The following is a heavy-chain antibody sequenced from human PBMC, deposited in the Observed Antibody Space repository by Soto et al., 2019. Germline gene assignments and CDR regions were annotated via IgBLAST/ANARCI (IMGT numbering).Heavy chain of an antibody. CDR1: GFTFSNYW. CDR3: ARMSYGDYVDY. D-gene: IGHD4-17*01. Sequence: GGSLRLSCAASGFTFSNYWMTWVRQAPGKGLEWVANINPDGSETYYVDSVKGRFTISRDNAKNSLYLQMYGLRAEDTAMYYCARMSYGDYVDYWGQGTLVTVSS. CDR2: INPDGSET. V-gene: IGHV3-7*04. J-gene: IGHJ4*02.